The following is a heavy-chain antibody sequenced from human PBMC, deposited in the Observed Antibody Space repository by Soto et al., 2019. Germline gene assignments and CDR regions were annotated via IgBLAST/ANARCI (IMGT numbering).Heavy chain of an antibody. Sequence: ASVKVSCKASGYTFTSYGISWVRQAPGQGLEWMGWISAYNGNTNYAQKLQGRVTMTTDTSTSTAYMELRSLRSDDTAGYYCATIAAAGTEGYFGYWGQRTLVTVSS. V-gene: IGHV1-18*01. J-gene: IGHJ4*02. CDR2: ISAYNGNT. CDR3: ATIAAAGTEGYFGY. CDR1: GYTFTSYG. D-gene: IGHD6-13*01.